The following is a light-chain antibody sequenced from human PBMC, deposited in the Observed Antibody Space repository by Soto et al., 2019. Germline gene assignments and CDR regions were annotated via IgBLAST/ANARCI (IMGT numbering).Light chain of an antibody. CDR1: QSVSSN. CDR3: QQYNTWPPRT. CDR2: GAS. J-gene: IGKJ5*01. V-gene: IGKV3-15*01. Sequence: EIVMTQSPATLSVSPGERATLSCRASQSVSSNLAWYQQKPGQAPRLLIYGASTRATGIPARFSGSGSGTEFTVTISSLQSEEFAVYYCQQYNTWPPRTFGQGTRLEIK.